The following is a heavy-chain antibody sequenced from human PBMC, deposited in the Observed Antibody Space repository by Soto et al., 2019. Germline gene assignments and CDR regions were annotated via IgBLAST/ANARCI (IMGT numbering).Heavy chain of an antibody. D-gene: IGHD3-3*01. V-gene: IGHV4-30-4*01. CDR2: IYDSGST. J-gene: IGHJ6*02. CDR1: GVSSSSTDYY. CDR3: ARGPYYDFWSGDSQSYYYYGMDV. Sequence: SETLSLTCTVSGVSSSSTDYYWSWIRQPPGKGLEWIGYIYDSGSTHYNPSLQSRVTISVDTSKSQFSLKLSSVTVADTAVYYCARGPYYDFWSGDSQSYYYYGMDVWGQGSTVTVS.